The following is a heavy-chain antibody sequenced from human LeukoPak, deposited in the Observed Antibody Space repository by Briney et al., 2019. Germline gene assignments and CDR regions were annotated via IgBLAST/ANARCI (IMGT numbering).Heavy chain of an antibody. D-gene: IGHD6-13*01. CDR2: IKGDGSST. J-gene: IGHJ4*02. CDR1: GFNFGDYA. CDR3: AKGLGNIPAPGHNY. V-gene: IGHV3-43*02. Sequence: PGGSLRLSCAASGFNFGDYAMHSVRQAPGKGLEWVSFIKGDGSSTYYADSVKGRFTISRDNSKNSLYLQMNSLRVEDTAFYYCAKGLGNIPAPGHNYWGQGTLVTVSS.